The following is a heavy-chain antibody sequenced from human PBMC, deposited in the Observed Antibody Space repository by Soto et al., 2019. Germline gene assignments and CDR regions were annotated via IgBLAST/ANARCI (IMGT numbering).Heavy chain of an antibody. V-gene: IGHV3-30-3*01. CDR2: ITYDGSNK. D-gene: IGHD1-1*01. J-gene: IGHJ6*02. CDR3: PRDRLRYNWTDVAYHSYAMDL. Sequence: QVQLVESGGGVVQPGRSLRLSCAASGFTFSSYAMHWVRQAPGKGLEWVAVITYDGSNKYNADSVKGRFTMSRENSKNTLDLQRNSPSAEDTAQYYYPRDRLRYNWTDVAYHSYAMDLWGPGTTVTGSS. CDR1: GFTFSSYA.